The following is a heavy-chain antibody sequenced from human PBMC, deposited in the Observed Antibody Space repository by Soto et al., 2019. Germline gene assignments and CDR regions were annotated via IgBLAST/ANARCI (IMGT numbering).Heavy chain of an antibody. V-gene: IGHV3-21*01. J-gene: IGHJ4*02. CDR3: AREALGYCSGGSCYHYYFDY. CDR2: ISSSSSYI. CDR1: GFTFSSYS. Sequence: EVQLVESGGGLVKPGGSLRLSCAASGFTFSSYSMNWVRQAPGKGLEWVSSISSSSSYIYYADSVKGRFTISRDNAKNSLYLQMNSLRAEDTAVYYCAREALGYCSGGSCYHYYFDYWGQGTLVTVSS. D-gene: IGHD2-15*01.